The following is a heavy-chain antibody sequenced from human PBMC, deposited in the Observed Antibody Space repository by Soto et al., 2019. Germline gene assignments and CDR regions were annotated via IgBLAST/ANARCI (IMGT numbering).Heavy chain of an antibody. CDR3: ARSSSCYYYYYGMDV. CDR2: IDWDDDK. D-gene: IGHD6-13*01. Sequence: GSGPTLVNPTQTLTLTCTFSGFSLSTSGMCVSWIRQPPGKALEWLALIDWDDDKYHSTSLKTRLTISKDTSKNQVVLTMTNMDPVDTATYYCARSSSCYYYYYGMDVWGQGTTVTVSS. J-gene: IGHJ6*02. V-gene: IGHV2-70*01. CDR1: GFSLSTSGMC.